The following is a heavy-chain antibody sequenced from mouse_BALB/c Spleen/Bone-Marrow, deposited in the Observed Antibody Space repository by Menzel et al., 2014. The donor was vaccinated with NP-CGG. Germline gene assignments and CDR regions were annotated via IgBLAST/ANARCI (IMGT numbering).Heavy chain of an antibody. J-gene: IGHJ4*01. CDR2: INPDSSTI. V-gene: IGHV4-1*02. D-gene: IGHD1-1*01. CDR3: ARLGYYGAMAY. Sequence: EVQVVESGGGLVQPGGSLKLSCAASGFDFSSYWMSWVRQAPGKGLEWIGEINPDSSTINYTPSLKDKFIISRDNAKNTLYLQMSKVRSEDTALYYCARLGYYGAMAYWGQGTSVTVSS. CDR1: GFDFSSYW.